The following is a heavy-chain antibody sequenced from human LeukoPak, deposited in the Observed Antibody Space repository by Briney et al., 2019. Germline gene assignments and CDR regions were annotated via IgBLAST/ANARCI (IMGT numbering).Heavy chain of an antibody. CDR2: INSDGSST. Sequence: GGSLRLSCAASGFTFSAFWMHWVRQAPGKGLVWVSRINSDGSSTTYADSVKSRFTVSRDNAKNTLYLQMDSLRAEDSAVYYCARGLVHDTSGYYSDYWGQGILVTVSS. CDR1: GFTFSAFW. D-gene: IGHD3-22*01. J-gene: IGHJ4*02. CDR3: ARGLVHDTSGYYSDY. V-gene: IGHV3-74*01.